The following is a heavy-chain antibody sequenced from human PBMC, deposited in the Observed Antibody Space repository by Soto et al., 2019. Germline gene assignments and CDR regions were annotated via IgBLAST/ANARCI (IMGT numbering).Heavy chain of an antibody. Sequence: PGESLKISCAASGFTFSSYEMNWVRQAPGKGLEWVSYISSSGSTIYYADSVKGRFTISRDNAKNSLYLQMNSLRAEDTAVYYCARDPRTGCSSTSCYTGGGYYYGMDVWGQGTTVTVSS. V-gene: IGHV3-48*03. J-gene: IGHJ6*02. CDR2: ISSSGSTI. CDR3: ARDPRTGCSSTSCYTGGGYYYGMDV. CDR1: GFTFSSYE. D-gene: IGHD2-2*02.